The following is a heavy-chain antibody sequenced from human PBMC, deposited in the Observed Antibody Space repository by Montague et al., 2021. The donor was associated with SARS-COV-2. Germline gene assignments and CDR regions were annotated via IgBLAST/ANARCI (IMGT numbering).Heavy chain of an antibody. CDR2: INHSANT. Sequence: SETLSLTCAVYGGSLSGYYWSWIRQPPEKGLEWIGEINHSANTRYNPSLKSPVTISIDTSKNQFSLKMTSVTAADTATYYCASGSYPTGSYYTRYYYGLNIWGPGTPVIVSS. D-gene: IGHD3-10*01. V-gene: IGHV4-34*01. CDR3: ASGSYPTGSYYTRYYYGLNI. J-gene: IGHJ6*02. CDR1: GGSLSGYY.